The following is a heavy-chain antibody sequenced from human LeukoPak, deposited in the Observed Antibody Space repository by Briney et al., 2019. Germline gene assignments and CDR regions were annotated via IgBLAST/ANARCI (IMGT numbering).Heavy chain of an antibody. D-gene: IGHD3-22*01. J-gene: IGHJ4*02. CDR2: ISVDSGSI. CDR3: AKDINYDSSGYLGY. V-gene: IGHV3-9*01. CDR1: GFTFYDDA. Sequence: GRSLRLSCAASGFTFYDDAVHWVRQAPGKGLWWVSGISVDSGSIYYAESVKGRFTISRDNAKNSLYLQMNSLRAEDTALYYCAKDINYDSSGYLGYWGQGTLVTVSS.